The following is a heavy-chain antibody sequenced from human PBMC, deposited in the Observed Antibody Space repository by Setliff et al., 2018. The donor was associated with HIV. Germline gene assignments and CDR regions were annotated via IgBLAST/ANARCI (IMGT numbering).Heavy chain of an antibody. CDR2: INSDGSST. J-gene: IGHJ5*02. CDR1: GFTFSNYW. D-gene: IGHD3-3*01. CDR3: AKAQWLLSHWGFDP. Sequence: SLRLSCAASGFTFSNYWMHWVRQAPGEGLVWVSRINSDGSSTSYADSVQGRFTISRDNSKNTLYLQMNSLRAEDTAVYYCAKAQWLLSHWGFDPWGQGTLVTVSS. V-gene: IGHV3-74*01.